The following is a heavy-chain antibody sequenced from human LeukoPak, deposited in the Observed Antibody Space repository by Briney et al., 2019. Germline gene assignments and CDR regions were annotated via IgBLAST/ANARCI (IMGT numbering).Heavy chain of an antibody. V-gene: IGHV3-7*01. CDR1: GFTFSTYG. D-gene: IGHD3-3*01. Sequence: GGSLRLSCAASGFTFSTYGMHWVRQAPGKGLEWVANIKQDGSEKYYVDSVKGRFTISRDNAKNSLYLQMNSLRAEDTAVYYCAREGYDFWSGYSYFDYWGQGTLVTVSS. CDR2: IKQDGSEK. J-gene: IGHJ4*02. CDR3: AREGYDFWSGYSYFDY.